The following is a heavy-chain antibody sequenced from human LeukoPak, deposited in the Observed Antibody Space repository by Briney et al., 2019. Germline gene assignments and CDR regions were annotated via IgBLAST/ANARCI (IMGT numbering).Heavy chain of an antibody. Sequence: GGSLRLSCAAAGFTFSAFNIHWVRQARGKGLEWVAVISHDGRNKYFADSVKGRFTISRDNSKNTVYLQMNSLRAEDTAVYYCAKSLRIAALDYYYYMAVWGKGTTVTVSS. D-gene: IGHD6-6*01. J-gene: IGHJ6*03. V-gene: IGHV3-30*18. CDR3: AKSLRIAALDYYYYMAV. CDR2: ISHDGRNK. CDR1: GFTFSAFN.